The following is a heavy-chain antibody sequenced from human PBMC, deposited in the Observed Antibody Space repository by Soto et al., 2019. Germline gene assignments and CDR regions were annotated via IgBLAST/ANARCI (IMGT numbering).Heavy chain of an antibody. CDR3: GVVPAATFYYYYGMDV. CDR2: ISYDGSNK. J-gene: IGHJ6*02. Sequence: GGSLRLSCAAPGFTFSSYAMHWVRQAPGKGLEWVAVISYDGSNKYYADSVKGRFTISRDNSKNTLYLQMNSLRAEDTAVYYCGVVPAATFYYYYGMDVWGQGTTVTVSS. V-gene: IGHV3-30-3*01. CDR1: GFTFSSYA. D-gene: IGHD2-2*01.